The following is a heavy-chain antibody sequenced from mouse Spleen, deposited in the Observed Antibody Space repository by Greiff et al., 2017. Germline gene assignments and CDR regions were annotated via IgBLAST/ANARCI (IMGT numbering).Heavy chain of an antibody. J-gene: IGHJ2*01. V-gene: IGHV1-22*01. D-gene: IGHD2-3*01. Sequence: EVKLLESGPELVKPGASVKMSCKASGYTFTDYNMHWVKQSHGKSLEWIGYINPNNGGTSYNQKFKGKATLTVNKSSSTAYMELRSLTSEDSAVYYCARGYDPYYFDYWGQGTTLTVSS. CDR1: GYTFTDYN. CDR2: INPNNGGT. CDR3: ARGYDPYYFDY.